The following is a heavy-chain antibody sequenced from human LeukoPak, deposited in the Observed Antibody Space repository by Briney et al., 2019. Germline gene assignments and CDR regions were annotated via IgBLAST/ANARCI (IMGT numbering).Heavy chain of an antibody. D-gene: IGHD6-13*01. J-gene: IGHJ5*02. CDR2: ISYDGSNK. V-gene: IGHV3-30-3*01. CDR3: ARVPKFPYSSSQPFDP. Sequence: GGSLRLSCAASGFTFSSYAMHWVRQAPGKGLEWVAVISYDGSNKYYADSVKGRFTISRDNSKNTLYLQMNSLRAEDTAVYYCARVPKFPYSSSQPFDPWGQGTLVTVSS. CDR1: GFTFSSYA.